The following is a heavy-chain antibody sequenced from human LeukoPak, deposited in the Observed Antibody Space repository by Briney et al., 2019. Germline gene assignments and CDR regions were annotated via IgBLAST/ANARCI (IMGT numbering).Heavy chain of an antibody. J-gene: IGHJ4*02. Sequence: SETLSLTCAVYGGSLSGYYWSWIRQPPGKGLEWIGEINHSGSTNYNPSLKSRVTISVDTSKNQFSLKLSSVTAADTAVYYCARAVVAIQLWSTAPYYFDYWGQGTLVTVSS. CDR1: GGSLSGYY. CDR2: INHSGST. V-gene: IGHV4-34*01. D-gene: IGHD5-18*01. CDR3: ARAVVAIQLWSTAPYYFDY.